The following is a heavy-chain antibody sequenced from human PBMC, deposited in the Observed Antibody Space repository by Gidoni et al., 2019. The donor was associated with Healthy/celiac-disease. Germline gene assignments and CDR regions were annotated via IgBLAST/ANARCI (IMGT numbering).Heavy chain of an antibody. D-gene: IGHD3-10*01. CDR1: GGSISSSSFY. CDR2: IYYSGST. J-gene: IGHJ4*02. Sequence: QLQLQESGPGLVKPSVTLSFTCTVSGGSISSSSFYWGWIRQPPGKGLEWIGSIYYSGSTYYNPSLKSRVTISVDTSKNQFSLKLSSVTAADTAVYYCAGFGEFRYSVEDYWGQGTLVTVSS. V-gene: IGHV4-39*01. CDR3: AGFGEFRYSVEDY.